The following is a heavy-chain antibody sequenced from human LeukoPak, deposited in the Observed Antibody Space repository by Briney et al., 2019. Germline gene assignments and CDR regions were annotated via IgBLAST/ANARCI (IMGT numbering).Heavy chain of an antibody. Sequence: PGGSLRLSCAASGFTFSSYGMHWVRQAPGKGLEWVAVISYDGSNKYYADSVKGRFTISGDNSKNTLYLQMNSLRAEDTAVYYCAKEEGSSWFDYWGQGTLVTVSS. CDR1: GFTFSSYG. CDR3: AKEEGSSWFDY. V-gene: IGHV3-30*18. CDR2: ISYDGSNK. J-gene: IGHJ4*02. D-gene: IGHD6-13*01.